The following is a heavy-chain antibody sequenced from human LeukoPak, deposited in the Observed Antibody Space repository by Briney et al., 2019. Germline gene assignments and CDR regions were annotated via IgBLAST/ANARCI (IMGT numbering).Heavy chain of an antibody. CDR2: INRSGGST. D-gene: IGHD3-3*01. V-gene: IGHV1-46*01. CDR1: GYTFTSYY. J-gene: IGHJ6*02. CDR3: ARGPYDFWSGSYYYYGMDV. Sequence: VASVKVSCKAFGYTFTSYYMHWARQAPGQGLEWMGIINRSGGSTSYAQKFQGRVTMTRDTSTSTVYMELSSLRSEDTAVYYCARGPYDFWSGSYYYYGMDVWGQGTTVTVSS.